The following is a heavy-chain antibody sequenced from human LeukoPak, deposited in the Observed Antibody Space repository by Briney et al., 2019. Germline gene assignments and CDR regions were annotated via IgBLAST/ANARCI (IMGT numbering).Heavy chain of an antibody. CDR2: IIPIFGTA. CDR1: GGTFSSYA. J-gene: IGHJ4*02. CDR3: ARSPHYYDSSGYYYFDY. D-gene: IGHD3-22*01. V-gene: IGHV1-69*05. Sequence: ASVKVSCKASGGTFSSYAISWVRQAPGQGLEWMGGIIPIFGTANYAQKFQGRVTITTDESTSTAYMELSSLRSGDTAVYYCARSPHYYDSSGYYYFDYWGQGTLVTVSS.